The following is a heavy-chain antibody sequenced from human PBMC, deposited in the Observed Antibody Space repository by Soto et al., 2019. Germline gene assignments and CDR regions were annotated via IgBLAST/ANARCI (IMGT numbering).Heavy chain of an antibody. Sequence: SETLSLTCAVSGGSISSGGYSWSWIRQPPGKGLEWIGYIYHSGSTYYNPSLKSRVTISVDRSKNQFPLKLSSVTAADTAVYYCASSASGSYYGGYFQHWGQGTLVTV. CDR3: ASSASGSYYGGYFQH. J-gene: IGHJ1*01. CDR2: IYHSGST. V-gene: IGHV4-30-2*01. D-gene: IGHD1-26*01. CDR1: GGSISSGGYS.